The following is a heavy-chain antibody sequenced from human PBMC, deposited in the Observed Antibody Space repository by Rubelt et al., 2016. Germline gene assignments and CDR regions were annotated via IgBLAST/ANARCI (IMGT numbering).Heavy chain of an antibody. CDR3: ARGRPYGLDV. CDR1: GFTFSSYA. J-gene: IGHJ6*02. CDR2: IWYDGSIK. V-gene: IGHV3-33*08. Sequence: QVQLVESGGGVVQPGRSLRLSCAASGFTFSSYAMHWVRQAPGKGLEWVAVIWYDGSIKYYADSVEGRFTISRDNSQNTLFLQMNSLRAEDTAVYYCARGRPYGLDVWGQGTTVTVSS.